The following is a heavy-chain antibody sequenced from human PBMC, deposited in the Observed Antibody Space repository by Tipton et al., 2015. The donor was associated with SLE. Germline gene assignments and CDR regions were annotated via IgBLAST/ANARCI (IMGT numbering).Heavy chain of an antibody. CDR2: ISSSGSYI. CDR1: GFTFSSYR. Sequence: SLRLSCAASGFTFSSYRMNWVRQAPGKGLEWVSSISSSGSYIYYADSVKGRFTISRDNAKNSLYLQMNSLRAEDTAVYYCAREYCSSTSCYGYYYMDVWGKGTTVTVSS. D-gene: IGHD2-2*01. CDR3: AREYCSSTSCYGYYYMDV. J-gene: IGHJ6*03. V-gene: IGHV3-21*01.